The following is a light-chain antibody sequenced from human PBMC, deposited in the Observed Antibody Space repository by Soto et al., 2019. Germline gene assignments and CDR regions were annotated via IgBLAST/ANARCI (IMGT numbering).Light chain of an antibody. Sequence: SYELTQPPSVSVSPGQTASITCSGDKLGDKYACWYQQKPGQSPVLVIYQDSKRPSGIPERFSGSNSGNTATLTISGTQAMDEADYYCQAWDSSIHVFGTGTKLTVL. CDR1: KLGDKY. V-gene: IGLV3-1*01. CDR3: QAWDSSIHV. J-gene: IGLJ1*01. CDR2: QDS.